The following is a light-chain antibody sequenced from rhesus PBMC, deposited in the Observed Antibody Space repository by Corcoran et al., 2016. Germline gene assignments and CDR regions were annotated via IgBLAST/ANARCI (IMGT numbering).Light chain of an antibody. CDR3: QQYSYWPHS. Sequence: EIVMTQSPATLSLSPGERATLSCRASQSVSSYVAWYQQQPEQAPRLLIYGASSRATGIPDRFSGSWSGSEFTLTIRSLEPEDFAVYYCQQYSYWPHSFGQGTKVELK. J-gene: IGKJ2*01. CDR2: GAS. V-gene: IGKV3S9*01. CDR1: QSVSSY.